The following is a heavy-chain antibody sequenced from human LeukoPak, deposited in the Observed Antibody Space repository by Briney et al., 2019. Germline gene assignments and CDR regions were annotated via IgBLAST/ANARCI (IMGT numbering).Heavy chain of an antibody. CDR3: ARDPNYCSSTSCYSYGMDV. CDR1: GGSISSYY. J-gene: IGHJ6*02. D-gene: IGHD2-2*02. Sequence: PSETLSLTCTVSGGSISSYYWSWIRQPAGKGLEWIGRIYTSGSTNYNPSLKSRVTISVDKSKNQFSLKLSSVTAADTAVYYCARDPNYCSSTSCYSYGMDVWGQGTTVTVSS. CDR2: IYTSGST. V-gene: IGHV4-4*07.